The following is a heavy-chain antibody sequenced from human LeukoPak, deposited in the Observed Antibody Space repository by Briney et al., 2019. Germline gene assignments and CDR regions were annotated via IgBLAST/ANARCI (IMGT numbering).Heavy chain of an antibody. V-gene: IGHV5-51*01. CDR2: IYPTDSTT. Sequence: GESLKISCKGSGYSFTSNWIAWVRQMPGKGLEWMGIIYPTDSTTRYSPSFQGQVTISADKSINTAYLQWSSLQASDTAMYYCARRQGCSSTSCPPDSWGQGTLVTVSS. J-gene: IGHJ4*02. CDR1: GYSFTSNW. CDR3: ARRQGCSSTSCPPDS. D-gene: IGHD2-2*01.